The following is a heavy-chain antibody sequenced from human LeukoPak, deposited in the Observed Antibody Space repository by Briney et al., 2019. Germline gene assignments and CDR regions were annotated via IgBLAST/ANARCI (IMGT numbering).Heavy chain of an antibody. V-gene: IGHV3-23*01. CDR2: ISGSGGST. J-gene: IGHJ4*02. D-gene: IGHD3-9*01. CDR3: AKGLRYFDWLLMPASFDY. Sequence: PGGSLRLSCAASGFTFSSYGMSWVRQAPGKGLEWVSAISGSGGSTYYADSVKGRFTISRDNSKNTLYLQMNSLRAEDTAVYYCAKGLRYFDWLLMPASFDYWGQGTLVTVSS. CDR1: GFTFSSYG.